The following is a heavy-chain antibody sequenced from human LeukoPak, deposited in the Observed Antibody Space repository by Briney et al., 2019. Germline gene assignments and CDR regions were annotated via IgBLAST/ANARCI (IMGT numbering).Heavy chain of an antibody. CDR1: GFTFSDYY. CDR2: ISSSSAYT. V-gene: IGHV3-11*06. Sequence: GGSLRLSCAASGFTFSDYYMAWIRQAPGKGPEWVSYISSSSAYTNYADSVKGRFAISGDNANDSLYLQMNSLRAEDTAVYYCARDPTGSNWFDSWGQGTLVTVSS. D-gene: IGHD1-1*01. J-gene: IGHJ5*01. CDR3: ARDPTGSNWFDS.